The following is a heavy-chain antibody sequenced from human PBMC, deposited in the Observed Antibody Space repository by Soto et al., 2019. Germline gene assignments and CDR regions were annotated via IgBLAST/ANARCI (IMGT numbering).Heavy chain of an antibody. CDR3: AGAEASVVSLGARYYYYYYMDF. CDR2: IWYDGTNK. J-gene: IGHJ6*03. V-gene: IGHV3-33*01. CDR1: GFNFSTSG. D-gene: IGHD3-16*02. Sequence: QVQLVESGGGVVQPGRSLRLSCAASGFNFSTSGMHWVRQAPGKGLEWVAVIWYDGTNKYYADSVKGRFTISRDNSKNTLYLQMYSRRSEDTAVEYCAGAEASVVSLGARYYYYYYMDFWDKGSRVSVSS.